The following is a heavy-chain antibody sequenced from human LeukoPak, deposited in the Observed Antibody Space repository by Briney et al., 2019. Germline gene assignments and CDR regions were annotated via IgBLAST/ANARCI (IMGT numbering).Heavy chain of an antibody. CDR2: IRYDGSNK. Sequence: GGSLRLSCAASGFIFSSYGMHWVRQAPGKGLEWVAFIRYDGSNKYYADSVKGRFTISRDNSKNTLYLQMNSLRAEDTAVYYCATGGRYYYDSSGYTYWGQGTLVTVSS. D-gene: IGHD3-22*01. CDR3: ATGGRYYYDSSGYTY. J-gene: IGHJ4*02. CDR1: GFIFSSYG. V-gene: IGHV3-30*02.